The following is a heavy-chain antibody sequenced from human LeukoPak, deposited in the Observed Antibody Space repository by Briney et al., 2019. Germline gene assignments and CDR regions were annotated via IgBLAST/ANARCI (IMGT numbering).Heavy chain of an antibody. CDR2: INHSGST. D-gene: IGHD6-13*01. V-gene: IGHV4-34*01. Sequence: SETLSLTCAVYGGSFSGYYWSWTRQPPGKGLEWIGEINHSGSTNYNPSLKSRVTISVDTSKNQFSLKLNSVPAADTAVYYCARRGYSSSWRPYVFDYWGQGTLVTVSS. CDR3: ARRGYSSSWRPYVFDY. CDR1: GGSFSGYY. J-gene: IGHJ4*02.